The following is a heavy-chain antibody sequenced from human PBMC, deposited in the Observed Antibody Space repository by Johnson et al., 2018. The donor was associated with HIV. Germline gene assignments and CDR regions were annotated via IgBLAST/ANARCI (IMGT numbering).Heavy chain of an antibody. J-gene: IGHJ3*02. D-gene: IGHD3-22*01. CDR1: GFTFSSYG. CDR3: TTETYYYDSSGYYYGHAFDI. CDR2: IWYDGSKK. V-gene: IGHV3-33*01. Sequence: QVQLVESGGGVVQPGRSLRLSCAASGFTFSSYGMHWVRQAPGKGLEWVALIWYDGSKKYYVESVQGRFTISRDDSKNTLYLQMNSLKTEDTAVYYCTTETYYYDSSGYYYGHAFDIWGQGTMVTVSS.